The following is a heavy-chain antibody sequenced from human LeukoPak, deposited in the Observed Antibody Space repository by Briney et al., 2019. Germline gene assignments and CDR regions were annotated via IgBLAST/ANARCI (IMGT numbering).Heavy chain of an antibody. CDR3: AKGEEYYYDSNFDY. D-gene: IGHD3-22*01. J-gene: IGHJ4*02. V-gene: IGHV3-9*01. CDR1: GFTFDDYA. CDR2: ISWNSGSI. Sequence: GGCLRLSCAASGFTFDDYAMHWVRQAPGKGLEWVSGISWNSGSIAYADSVKGRFTIPRDNAKNYLYLQMNSLRAEDTALYYCAKGEEYYYDSNFDYWGQGTLVTVSS.